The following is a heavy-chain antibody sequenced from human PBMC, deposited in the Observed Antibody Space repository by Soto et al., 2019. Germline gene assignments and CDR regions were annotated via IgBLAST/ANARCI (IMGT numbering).Heavy chain of an antibody. CDR2: ISVNGIT. V-gene: IGHV4-4*07. CDR1: GAYVGDFS. Sequence: QVQQLESGPGLVKPWDTLSLTCPVFGAYVGDFSWSWFRQPAGKGLDGIGRISVNGITQYTPSFRSRITLSMDTSRNHFSLNLQSATAADTALYYCARESGENWTYEAHWGQGNLVTVSS. CDR3: ARESGENWTYEAH. J-gene: IGHJ1*01. D-gene: IGHD1-26*01.